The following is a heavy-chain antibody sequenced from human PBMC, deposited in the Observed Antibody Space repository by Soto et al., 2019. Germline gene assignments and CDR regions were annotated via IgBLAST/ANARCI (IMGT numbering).Heavy chain of an antibody. D-gene: IGHD5-12*01. J-gene: IGHJ6*02. V-gene: IGHV1-18*04. Sequence: ASVKVSCKASGYAFTSYGTSWVRQAPGQGLEWMGWISAYNGNTNYAQKLQVRVTMTTETSTSTAYMELRSLRSDDTAVYYCAREQYSGYDLYYYYGMDVWGQGTTVTVSS. CDR3: AREQYSGYDLYYYYGMDV. CDR1: GYAFTSYG. CDR2: ISAYNGNT.